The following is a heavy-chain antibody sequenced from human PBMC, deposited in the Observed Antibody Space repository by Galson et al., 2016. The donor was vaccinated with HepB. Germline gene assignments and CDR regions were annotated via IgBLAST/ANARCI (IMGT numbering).Heavy chain of an antibody. V-gene: IGHV3-23*01. D-gene: IGHD3-10*01. J-gene: IGHJ4*02. CDR1: GFTFSSYG. Sequence: RPSCAASGFTFSSYGMSWVRQAPGKGLEWVSSISATGGSTYYADSLTGRFTISRGNSKDTLFLQMNSLRAEDTAVYYCAKDPYYYGSGASVFDSWGQGTLVTVSS. CDR2: ISATGGST. CDR3: AKDPYYYGSGASVFDS.